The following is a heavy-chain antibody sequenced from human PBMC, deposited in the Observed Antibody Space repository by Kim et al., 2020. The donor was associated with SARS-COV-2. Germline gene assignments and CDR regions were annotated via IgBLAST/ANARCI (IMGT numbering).Heavy chain of an antibody. Sequence: SETLSLTCTVSGCSISSYYWSWIRQPPGKGLEWIGYIYYSGSTNYNPSLKSRVTISVDTSKNQFSLKLSSVTAADTAVYYCARGVLRYFGWLIGEGWFDPWGQGTLVTVSS. CDR2: IYYSGST. D-gene: IGHD3-9*01. V-gene: IGHV4-59*01. J-gene: IGHJ5*02. CDR3: ARGVLRYFGWLIGEGWFDP. CDR1: GCSISSYY.